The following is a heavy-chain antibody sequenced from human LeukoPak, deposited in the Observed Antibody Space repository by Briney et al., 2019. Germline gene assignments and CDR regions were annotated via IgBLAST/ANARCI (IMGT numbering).Heavy chain of an antibody. CDR2: IYYSGST. D-gene: IGHD3-9*01. CDR1: GGSISSGGYY. Sequence: SETLSLTCTVSGGSISSGGYYWSWIRQHPGKGLEWIGYIYYSGSTYYNPSLKSRVTISVDTSKNQFSLKLSSVTAADTAVYYCARSGAPGLRYFDPNWFDPWGQGTLVTVSS. J-gene: IGHJ5*02. V-gene: IGHV4-31*03. CDR3: ARSGAPGLRYFDPNWFDP.